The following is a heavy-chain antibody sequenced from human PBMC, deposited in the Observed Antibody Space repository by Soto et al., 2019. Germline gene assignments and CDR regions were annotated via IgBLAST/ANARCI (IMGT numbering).Heavy chain of an antibody. CDR2: INAGNGNT. D-gene: IGHD2-2*01. Sequence: ASVKVSCKASGYTFTGYYMHWVRQAPGQRLEWMGWINAGNGNTKYSQKFQGRVTITRDTSASTAYMELSSLRSEDTAVYYCATSISTSRYYYYYGMDVWGQGTTVTVSS. CDR1: GYTFTGYY. J-gene: IGHJ6*02. V-gene: IGHV1-3*01. CDR3: ATSISTSRYYYYYGMDV.